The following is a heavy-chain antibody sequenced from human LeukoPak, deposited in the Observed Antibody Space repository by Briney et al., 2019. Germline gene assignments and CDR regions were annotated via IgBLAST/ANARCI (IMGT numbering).Heavy chain of an antibody. CDR1: GYTFTRYG. D-gene: IGHD4-17*01. Sequence: ASVKVSCKSSGYTFTRYGISWVRQAPGQGLEWMVWISAYNGNTNYAQKLQGRVTMTTDTSTSTAYMELRSLRSDDTAVYYCARDYGDYVFDYWGQGTLVTVSS. J-gene: IGHJ4*02. V-gene: IGHV1-18*01. CDR2: ISAYNGNT. CDR3: ARDYGDYVFDY.